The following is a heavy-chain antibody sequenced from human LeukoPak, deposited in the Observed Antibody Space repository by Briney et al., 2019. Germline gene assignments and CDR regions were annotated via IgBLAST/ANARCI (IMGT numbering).Heavy chain of an antibody. Sequence: SVKVSCKASGGTFISYAFSWVRQAPGQGLEWMGGIIPIFGTANYAQKFQGRVTITADESTSSAYMELSSLSSEDTAVYYCARSKDLRLDDIYYWGQGTLVTVSS. J-gene: IGHJ4*02. CDR3: ARSKDLRLDDIYY. CDR2: IIPIFGTA. D-gene: IGHD3-9*01. V-gene: IGHV1-69*13. CDR1: GGTFISYA.